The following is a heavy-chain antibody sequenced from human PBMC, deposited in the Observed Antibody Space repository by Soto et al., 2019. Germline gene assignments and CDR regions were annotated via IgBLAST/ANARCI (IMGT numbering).Heavy chain of an antibody. CDR1: GGYISSGGNY. V-gene: IGHV4-31*03. Sequence: QVQLQESGPGLVKPSQTLSLTCSVSGGYISSGGNYWSWIRQHPGKGLEWIGFIYYTGHTKYNAAVMSGVNISLDISQNQLSLTLTSVTAADTAVYYCAREDINESFFDSWGPGIRVTVSS. J-gene: IGHJ4*02. D-gene: IGHD2-8*01. CDR2: IYYTGHT. CDR3: AREDINESFFDS.